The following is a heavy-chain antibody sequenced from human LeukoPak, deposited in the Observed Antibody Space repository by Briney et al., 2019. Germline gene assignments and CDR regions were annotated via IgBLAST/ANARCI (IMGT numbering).Heavy chain of an antibody. Sequence: SETLSLTCTVSGGSIGSGTYYWGWIRQSPGKGLEWIGSIFYSGSTNYNPSLKSRVTISVDKSKNQFSLKLSSVTAADTAVYYCALGGDDDALDIWGQGTMVTVSS. CDR1: GGSIGSGTYY. CDR2: IFYSGST. CDR3: ALGGDDDALDI. D-gene: IGHD2-21*02. J-gene: IGHJ3*02. V-gene: IGHV4-39*07.